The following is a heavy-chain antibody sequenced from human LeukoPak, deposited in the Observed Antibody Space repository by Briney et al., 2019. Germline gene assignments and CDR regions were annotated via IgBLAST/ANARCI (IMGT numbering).Heavy chain of an antibody. CDR3: AKRSGSSQKYFDY. CDR2: ISGSGGST. D-gene: IGHD1-26*01. J-gene: IGHJ4*02. Sequence: GGSLRLSCAASGFSFSTYGMSWVRQAPGKGLEWVSAISGSGGSTYYADSVKGRFTISRDNSKNMLYLQMNSLRAEDTAVYYCAKRSGSSQKYFDYWGQGTLVTVSS. CDR1: GFSFSTYG. V-gene: IGHV3-23*01.